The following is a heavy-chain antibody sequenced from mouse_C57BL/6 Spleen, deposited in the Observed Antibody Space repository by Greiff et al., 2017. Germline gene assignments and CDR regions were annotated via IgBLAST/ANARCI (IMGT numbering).Heavy chain of an antibody. J-gene: IGHJ4*01. CDR1: GYTFTSYW. V-gene: IGHV1-61*01. CDR3: ARDYGSSYVRAMDY. CDR2: IYPSDSET. D-gene: IGHD1-1*01. Sequence: QVQLQQPGAELVRPGSSVKLSCKASGYTFTSYWMDWVKQRPGQGLEWIGNIYPSDSETHYNQKFKDKATLTVDKSSSTDYMQLSSLTSEDSAVYYCARDYGSSYVRAMDYWGQGTSVTVSS.